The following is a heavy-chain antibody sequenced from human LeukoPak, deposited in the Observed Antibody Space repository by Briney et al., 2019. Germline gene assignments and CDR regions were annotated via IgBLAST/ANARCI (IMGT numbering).Heavy chain of an antibody. Sequence: GGSLRLSCAASGFTFSSYGMHWVRQAPGKGLEWVAVIWYDGSNKYYADSVKGRFTISRDDAKNSLYLQMNSLRAEDTAVYYCARDWALDYWGQGTLVTASS. J-gene: IGHJ4*02. CDR3: ARDWALDY. CDR1: GFTFSSYG. V-gene: IGHV3-33*01. D-gene: IGHD3-16*01. CDR2: IWYDGSNK.